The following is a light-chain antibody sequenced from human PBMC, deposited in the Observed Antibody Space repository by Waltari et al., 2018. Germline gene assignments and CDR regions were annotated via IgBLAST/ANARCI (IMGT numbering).Light chain of an antibody. CDR2: AYS. V-gene: IGLV1-40*01. Sequence: QSVLTQPPSVSGAPGQRVTISRTGSSSNIGAGHDVHWYQQLPGAAPKLLIYAYSNRPSGVPDRFYGSRSGTSASLAITGLQAEDEADYYCQSYDSSLSAVFGGGTKLTVL. CDR3: QSYDSSLSAV. J-gene: IGLJ3*02. CDR1: SSNIGAGHD.